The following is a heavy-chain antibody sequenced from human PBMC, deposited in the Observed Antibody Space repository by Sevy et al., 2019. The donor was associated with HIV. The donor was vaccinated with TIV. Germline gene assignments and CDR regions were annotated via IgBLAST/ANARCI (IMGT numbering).Heavy chain of an antibody. V-gene: IGHV4-4*07. CDR1: GGSISSYY. Sequence: SETLSLTCTVSGGSISSYYWSWIRQPAGKGLEWIGRIYTSGSTKYNPSLKSRVTMSVDTSKSQFSLKLSSVTAADTAVYYCARDRILPADYYYYGMDVWGQGTTVTVSS. CDR3: ARDRILPADYYYYGMDV. D-gene: IGHD2-2*01. J-gene: IGHJ6*02. CDR2: IYTSGST.